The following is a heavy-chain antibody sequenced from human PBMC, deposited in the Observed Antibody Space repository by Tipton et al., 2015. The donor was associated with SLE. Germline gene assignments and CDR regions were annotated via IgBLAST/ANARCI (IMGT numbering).Heavy chain of an antibody. CDR2: IKHSGST. Sequence: TLSLTCAVYGGSFSGDYWSWIRQPPGKGLEWIGEIKHSGSTNYNPSLKSRVTMSVDTSKNKFFLKLSSVTAANTPVYYCSRGGTVVDYWGQGTLVTVSS. D-gene: IGHD4-11*01. V-gene: IGHV4-34*01. CDR3: SRGGTVVDY. J-gene: IGHJ4*02. CDR1: GGSFSGDY.